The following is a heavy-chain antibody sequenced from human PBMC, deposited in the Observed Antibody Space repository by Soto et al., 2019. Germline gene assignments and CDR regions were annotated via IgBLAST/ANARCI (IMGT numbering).Heavy chain of an antibody. CDR3: AKSGGTQLLNRIAY. J-gene: IGHJ4*02. CDR1: GFTFSDYA. V-gene: IGHV3-9*01. D-gene: IGHD2-2*02. Sequence: EVQLVESGGGLVQPGRSLRLSCAASGFTFSDYAMHWVRQAPGKGLEWVAGISWTRSDIGYADSVKGRFTISRDNAKTSLYLQMNSLKTEDTALYYCAKSGGTQLLNRIAYLGQGILVTVTS. CDR2: ISWTRSDI.